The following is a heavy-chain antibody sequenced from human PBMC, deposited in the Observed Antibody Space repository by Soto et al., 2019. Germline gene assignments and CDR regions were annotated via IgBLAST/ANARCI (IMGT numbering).Heavy chain of an antibody. V-gene: IGHV3-21*01. Sequence: EVQLVESGGGLAKPGESLRLSCAASGFSFSSYTMNWVRQAPGKGLQWVSSITNRGTHTYSADSVKGRFTISRDNDKNSLYLQLNSRRAEDTAIYFWARAHGVAWFDSWGLGSLVTVTS. J-gene: IGHJ5*01. CDR1: GFSFSSYT. CDR3: ARAHGVAWFDS. CDR2: ITNRGTHT. D-gene: IGHD2-15*01.